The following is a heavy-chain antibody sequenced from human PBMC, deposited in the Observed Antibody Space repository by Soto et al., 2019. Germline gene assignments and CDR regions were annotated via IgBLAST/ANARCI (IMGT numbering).Heavy chain of an antibody. D-gene: IGHD4-17*01. J-gene: IGHJ4*02. V-gene: IGHV4-31*03. Sequence: QVQLQESGPGLVKPSQTLSLTCTVSGGSIRSGGYYWSWIRQPPGKGLEWIGYVYYSGSTYFNPSLKSRVNISVDTSKNQFSLKLSSVTAADAAVYYCARGVGNDYSDYYFDYLGQGTRVTVSS. CDR2: VYYSGST. CDR3: ARGVGNDYSDYYFDY. CDR1: GGSIRSGGYY.